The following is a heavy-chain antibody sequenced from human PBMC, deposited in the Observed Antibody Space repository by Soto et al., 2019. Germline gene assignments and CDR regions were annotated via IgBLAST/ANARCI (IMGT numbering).Heavy chain of an antibody. CDR2: ISESGGST. Sequence: VGSLRLSCAASGFSFSDYAMSWVRQAPGKGLEWVSVISESGGSTHYADSVRGRFTVSRDNSKNSLSLRMNSLRDEDTAVYFCAKRSPYSSGWYSPIFDYWGQGALVNVSS. D-gene: IGHD6-13*01. J-gene: IGHJ4*02. CDR3: AKRSPYSSGWYSPIFDY. V-gene: IGHV3-23*01. CDR1: GFSFSDYA.